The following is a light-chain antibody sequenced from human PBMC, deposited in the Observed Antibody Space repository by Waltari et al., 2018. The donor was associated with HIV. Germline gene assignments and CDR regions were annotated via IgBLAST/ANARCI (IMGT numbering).Light chain of an antibody. CDR1: NSDVGAYDY. Sequence: QSVLTQPASVSGSPGQSITISCTGTNSDVGAYDYVSWYQQYPGKAPKLLIYELTIRSAGISYRFSGSKSGNTASMTISGLQPEDEAHYYCSSYAATTTILFGGGTRLTVL. V-gene: IGLV2-14*01. CDR2: ELT. J-gene: IGLJ3*02. CDR3: SSYAATTTIL.